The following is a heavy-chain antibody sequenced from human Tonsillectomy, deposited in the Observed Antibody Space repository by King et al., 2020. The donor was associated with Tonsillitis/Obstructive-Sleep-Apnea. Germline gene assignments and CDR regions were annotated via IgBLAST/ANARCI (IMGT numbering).Heavy chain of an antibody. V-gene: IGHV4-59*01. CDR1: GGSISSYY. Sequence: VQLQESGPGLVKPSETLSLTCTVSGGSISSYYWSWIRPPPGKGLEWIGYIYYSGSTNYNPSLKSRVTISVDTSKNQFSLKLSSVTAADTAVYYCARVTRVVIPYYYYYYMDVWGKGTTVTVSS. J-gene: IGHJ6*03. CDR2: IYYSGST. CDR3: ARVTRVVIPYYYYYYMDV. D-gene: IGHD3-3*01.